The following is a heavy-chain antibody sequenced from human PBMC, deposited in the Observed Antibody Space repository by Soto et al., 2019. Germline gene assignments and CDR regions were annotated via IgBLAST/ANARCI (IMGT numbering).Heavy chain of an antibody. V-gene: IGHV3-74*01. Sequence: EVQLVESGGGLVQPGGSLRLSCAASGFSFSDYWMHWVRQAPGKGLVWVSCIDTDGSTTTYADSVKGRFTISRDNVKNTLYLKMDSLRAEDKALYDCARGGGFSGNYLGGQGTLVTVSS. CDR1: GFSFSDYW. CDR2: IDTDGSTT. J-gene: IGHJ4*02. D-gene: IGHD1-26*01. CDR3: ARGGGFSGNYL.